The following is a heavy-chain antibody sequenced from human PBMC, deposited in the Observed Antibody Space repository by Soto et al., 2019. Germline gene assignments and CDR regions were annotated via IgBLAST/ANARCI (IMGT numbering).Heavy chain of an antibody. V-gene: IGHV1-2*04. Sequence: QVQLVQSGAEVKKPGASVKVSCKASGYTFTGYYMHWVRQAPGQGLEWMGWINPNSGGTNYAQKFQGWVTRTRDTSISTAYMELSRLRSDDTAVYYCARGVAVAGTQGTDGWATFDYWGQGTLVTVSS. D-gene: IGHD6-19*01. CDR1: GYTFTGYY. CDR3: ARGVAVAGTQGTDGWATFDY. J-gene: IGHJ4*02. CDR2: INPNSGGT.